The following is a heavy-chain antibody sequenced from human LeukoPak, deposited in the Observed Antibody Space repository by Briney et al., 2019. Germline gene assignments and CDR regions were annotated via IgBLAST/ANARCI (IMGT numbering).Heavy chain of an antibody. CDR1: GFTFSDYY. Sequence: GGSLRLSCAASGFTFSDYYMSWIRQAPGKGLEWVSYISSSGSTIYYADSVKGRLTISRDNAKNSLYLQMNSLRAEDTAVYYCARSLSSSWFSTLYSGYYGMDVWGQGTTVTVSS. V-gene: IGHV3-11*01. CDR2: ISSSGSTI. CDR3: ARSLSSSWFSTLYSGYYGMDV. J-gene: IGHJ6*02. D-gene: IGHD6-13*01.